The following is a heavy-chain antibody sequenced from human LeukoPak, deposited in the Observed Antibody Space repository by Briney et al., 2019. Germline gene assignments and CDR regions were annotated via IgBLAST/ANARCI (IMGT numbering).Heavy chain of an antibody. J-gene: IGHJ4*02. D-gene: IGHD4-17*01. CDR3: TSVTAGSDFDY. Sequence: PGGSLRLSCAASGFTFSGSAMHWVRQASGKGLEWVGRIRSKANSYATAYAASVKGRFTISRDDSKNTAYLQMNSLKTEDTAVYYCTSVTAGSDFDYWGQGTLVTVSS. CDR1: GFTFSGSA. V-gene: IGHV3-73*01. CDR2: IRSKANSYAT.